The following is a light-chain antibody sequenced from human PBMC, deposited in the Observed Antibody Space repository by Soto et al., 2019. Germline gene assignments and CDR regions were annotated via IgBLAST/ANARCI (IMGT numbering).Light chain of an antibody. CDR1: QDISNY. Sequence: DIQMTQSPSSLSASVGDRVTITCQASQDISNYLNWYQQKPGKAPKLLIYDASNLETGVPSRFSGSRSERDFTFPTCGRKLENIATNYCQLYDSPPPNVLGEGTKVEIK. CDR3: QLYDSPPPNV. V-gene: IGKV1-33*01. CDR2: DAS. J-gene: IGKJ2*01.